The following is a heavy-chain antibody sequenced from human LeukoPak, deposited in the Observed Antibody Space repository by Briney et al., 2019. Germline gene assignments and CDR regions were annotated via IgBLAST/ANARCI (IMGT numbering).Heavy chain of an antibody. CDR3: ARSLTTGYGMDV. J-gene: IGHJ6*02. CDR2: IWYDGSNK. V-gene: IGHV3-33*01. CDR1: GFTFSSYG. Sequence: PGGSLRLSCAASGFTFSSYGMHWVRQAPGKGLEWVAVIWYDGSNKYYADSVKGRFTISRDNSKNTLYLQMNSLRAEDTAVYYCARSLTTGYGMDVWGQGTTVTVSS.